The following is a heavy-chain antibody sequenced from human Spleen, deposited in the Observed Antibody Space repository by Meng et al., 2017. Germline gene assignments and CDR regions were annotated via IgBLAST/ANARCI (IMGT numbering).Heavy chain of an antibody. V-gene: IGHV1-8*01. CDR1: GYTFTTYD. CDR2: MNPNSGNT. Sequence: QVHLARSGADVKEPGASVKVSCKASGYTFTTYDISGVRQATGQGLEWMGWMNPNSGNTGYAQKFQGRLTMTTDTSTSTAYMELGSLTSDDTAVYYCARGPYFYETSDHKHIDYWGQGTLVTVSS. CDR3: ARGPYFYETSDHKHIDY. J-gene: IGHJ4*02. D-gene: IGHD3-22*01.